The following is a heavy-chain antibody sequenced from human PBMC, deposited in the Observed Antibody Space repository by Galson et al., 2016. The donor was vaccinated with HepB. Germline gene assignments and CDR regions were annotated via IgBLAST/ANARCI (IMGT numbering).Heavy chain of an antibody. Sequence: SLRLSCAASGFTFNTYWMTWVRQAPGKGLEWLGQLKEGGTEKDYVDSVKGRFTISRDNARNSLYLELNSLRAEDTAVDYCAWNSGCTGGVCYLPVYWGQGTLVTVSS. CDR2: LKEGGTEK. J-gene: IGHJ4*02. CDR1: GFTFNTYW. CDR3: AWNSGCTGGVCYLPVY. D-gene: IGHD2-8*02. V-gene: IGHV3-7*01.